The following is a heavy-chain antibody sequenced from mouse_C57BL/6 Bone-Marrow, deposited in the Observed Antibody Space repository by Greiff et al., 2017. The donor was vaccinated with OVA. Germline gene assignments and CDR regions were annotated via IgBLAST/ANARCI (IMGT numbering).Heavy chain of an antibody. CDR2: ISDGGSYT. D-gene: IGHD2-1*01. V-gene: IGHV5-4*01. J-gene: IGHJ4*01. CDR1: GFTFSSYA. Sequence: VQLQQSGGGLVKPGGSLKLSCAASGFTFSSYAMSWVRQTPEKRLEWVATISDGGSYTYYPDNVKGRFTISRDNAKNNLYLQMSHLKSEDTAMYYCARDLLCLRREYYYAMDYWGQGTSVTVSS. CDR3: ARDLLCLRREYYYAMDY.